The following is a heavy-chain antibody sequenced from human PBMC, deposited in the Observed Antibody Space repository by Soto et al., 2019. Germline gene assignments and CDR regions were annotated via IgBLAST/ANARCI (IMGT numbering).Heavy chain of an antibody. D-gene: IGHD5-12*01. Sequence: GGSLRLSCAASGFTFDDYAMHWVRQAPGKGLEWVSGISWNSGSIGYADSVKGRFTISRDNAKNSLYLQMNSLRAEDTALYYCAKDSGYYYYYGMDVWGQGTTVTVSS. CDR2: ISWNSGSI. V-gene: IGHV3-9*01. J-gene: IGHJ6*02. CDR1: GFTFDDYA. CDR3: AKDSGYYYYYGMDV.